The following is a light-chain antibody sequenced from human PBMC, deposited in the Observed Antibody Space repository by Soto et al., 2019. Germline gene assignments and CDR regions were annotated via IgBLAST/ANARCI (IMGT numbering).Light chain of an antibody. Sequence: DIQMTQSPSTLSASVGDRVTITCRASQSITNGLAWYQQKPGKAPKVLIYDASSLETGVPSRFSGSGSGTEFFLSISSLQPDDFATYWCQHYGGLWTFGQGTKVEIK. CDR2: DAS. V-gene: IGKV1-5*01. J-gene: IGKJ1*01. CDR1: QSITNG. CDR3: QHYGGLWT.